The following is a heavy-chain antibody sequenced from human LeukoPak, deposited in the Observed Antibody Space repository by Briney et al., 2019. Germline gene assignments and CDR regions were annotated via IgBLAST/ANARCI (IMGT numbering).Heavy chain of an antibody. Sequence: SETLSLTCTVSGGSISSYYWSWIRQPPGKGLEWIGYIYYSGSTNYNPSLKSRVIISVDTSKNQFSLKLSSVTAADTAVYYCARGAWIQLWLPLGGRFGPWGQGTLVTVSS. CDR3: ARGAWIQLWLPLGGRFGP. D-gene: IGHD5-18*01. CDR2: IYYSGST. V-gene: IGHV4-59*12. J-gene: IGHJ5*02. CDR1: GGSISSYY.